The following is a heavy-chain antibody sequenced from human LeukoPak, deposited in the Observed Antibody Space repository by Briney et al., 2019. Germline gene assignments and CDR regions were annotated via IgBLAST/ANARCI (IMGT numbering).Heavy chain of an antibody. J-gene: IGHJ4*02. CDR2: IDPSDSYT. Sequence: GASLEISCQGSGYSFTSYWISWMRQLPGKGLEWMGRIDPSDSYTNYSPSFQGHVTISADKSISTAYPQWSSLKASDTAMYYCARGSPYCSGGSCYLNWGQGTLVTVSS. CDR1: GYSFTSYW. D-gene: IGHD2-15*01. CDR3: ARGSPYCSGGSCYLN. V-gene: IGHV5-10-1*01.